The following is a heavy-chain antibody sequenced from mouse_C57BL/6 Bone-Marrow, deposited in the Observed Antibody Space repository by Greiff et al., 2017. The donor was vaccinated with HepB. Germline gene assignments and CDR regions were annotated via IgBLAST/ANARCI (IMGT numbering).Heavy chain of an antibody. J-gene: IGHJ3*01. D-gene: IGHD2-3*01. CDR2: INPNNGGT. V-gene: IGHV1-26*01. CDR3: ARSQFYDRKAWFAY. CDR1: GYTFTDYY. Sequence: EVQLQQSGPELVKPGASVKISCKASGYTFTDYYMNWVKQSHGKSLEWIGDINPNNGGTSYNQKFKGKATLTVDKSSSTAYMELRSLTSEDSAVYYCARSQFYDRKAWFAYWGQGTLVTVSA.